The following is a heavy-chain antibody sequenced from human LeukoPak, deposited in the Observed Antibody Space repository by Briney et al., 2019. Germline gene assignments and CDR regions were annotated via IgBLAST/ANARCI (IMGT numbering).Heavy chain of an antibody. CDR3: ARDQSGRYDFWSGYYTLVY. CDR2: ISAYNGNT. D-gene: IGHD3-3*01. CDR1: GYTFTSYG. Sequence: ASVKVSCKASGYTFTSYGISWVRQAPGQGLEWMGWISAYNGNTNYAQKLQGRVTMTTDTSTSTAYMELRSLRSDDTAVYYCARDQSGRYDFWSGYYTLVYWGQGTLVTVSS. J-gene: IGHJ4*02. V-gene: IGHV1-18*01.